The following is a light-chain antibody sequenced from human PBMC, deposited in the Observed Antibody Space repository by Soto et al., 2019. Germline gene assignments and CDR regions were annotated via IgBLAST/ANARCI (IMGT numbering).Light chain of an antibody. J-gene: IGKJ4*02. V-gene: IGKV1-33*01. CDR3: QQYDNLPPLR. CDR2: DAS. CDR1: QEMSNY. Sequence: DIQMTQSPSSLSASVGDRVTITGQARQEMSNYLTWYQQKPCKAPKLLIYDASHLETGVPSRFSGSGAGTDFTFTISCPQHEDSATYYCQQYDNLPPLRSGGETTVEIK.